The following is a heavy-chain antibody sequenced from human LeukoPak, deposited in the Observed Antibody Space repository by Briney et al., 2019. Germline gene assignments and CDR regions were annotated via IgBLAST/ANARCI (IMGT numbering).Heavy chain of an antibody. CDR1: GYSISSGYY. J-gene: IGHJ6*03. CDR3: ARGPPPVVPAAMQPPYYYYYMDV. V-gene: IGHV4-38-2*01. D-gene: IGHD2-2*01. Sequence: PETLSLTCAVSGYSISSGYYWGWIRQPPGRGLEWIGSIYHGGSTYYNPSLKSRVTISVDTSKNQFSLKLSSVTAADTAVYYCARGPPPVVPAAMQPPYYYYYMDVWGKGTTVTVSS. CDR2: IYHGGST.